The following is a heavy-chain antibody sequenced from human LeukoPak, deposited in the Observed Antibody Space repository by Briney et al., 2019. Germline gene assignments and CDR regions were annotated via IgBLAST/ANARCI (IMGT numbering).Heavy chain of an antibody. CDR1: GFTFGDYA. V-gene: IGHV3-49*04. CDR2: VRSKAYGGTT. Sequence: PGRSLRLSCTASGFTFGDYAMSGVRQAPGKGLEWVGFVRSKAYGGTTEYAASVKGRFTISRDDSKSIAYLQMNSLKTDDTAVYFCTRENSWFDFWGQGTLVTVSS. CDR3: TRENSWFDF. J-gene: IGHJ4*02. D-gene: IGHD6-13*01.